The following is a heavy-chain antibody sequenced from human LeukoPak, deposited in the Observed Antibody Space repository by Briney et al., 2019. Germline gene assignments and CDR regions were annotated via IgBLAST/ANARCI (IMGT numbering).Heavy chain of an antibody. D-gene: IGHD1-7*01. CDR1: GYIFASYG. J-gene: IGHJ3*02. Sequence: GASVKVSCKASGYIFASYGISWVRQAPGQGLEWMGWISVYNDNKNYAQKFQGRVTMTTDPSTSTAHMELRSLRSDDTAVYYCARGENWNYGIDIWGQGTMVTVSS. CDR3: ARGENWNYGIDI. V-gene: IGHV1-18*01. CDR2: ISVYNDNK.